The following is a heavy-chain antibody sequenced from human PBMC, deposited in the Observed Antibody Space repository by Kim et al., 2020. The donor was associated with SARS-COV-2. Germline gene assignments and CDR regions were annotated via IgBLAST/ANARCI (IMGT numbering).Heavy chain of an antibody. CDR1: GFTFSSYS. D-gene: IGHD1-1*01. Sequence: GGSLRLSCAASGFTFSSYSMNWVRQAPGKGLEWVSSISSSSSYIYYADSVKGRFTISRDNAKNSLYLQMNSLRAEDTAVYYCARTSAARNDKTEYYFDYWGQGTLVTISS. CDR3: ARTSAARNDKTEYYFDY. J-gene: IGHJ4*02. CDR2: ISSSSSYI. V-gene: IGHV3-21*01.